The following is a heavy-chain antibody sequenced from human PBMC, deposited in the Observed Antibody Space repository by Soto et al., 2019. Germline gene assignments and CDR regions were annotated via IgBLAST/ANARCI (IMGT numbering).Heavy chain of an antibody. CDR3: ARDPYYYDSSGYYGGGWFDP. D-gene: IGHD3-22*01. Sequence: QVQLQESGPGLVKPSETLSLTCTVSGGSISSYYWSWIRQPPGKGLEWIGYIYYSGSTNYNPSLKSRVPISVDTSKNQFSLKLSSVTAADTAVYYCARDPYYYDSSGYYGGGWFDPWGQGTLVTVSS. V-gene: IGHV4-59*01. CDR1: GGSISSYY. J-gene: IGHJ5*02. CDR2: IYYSGST.